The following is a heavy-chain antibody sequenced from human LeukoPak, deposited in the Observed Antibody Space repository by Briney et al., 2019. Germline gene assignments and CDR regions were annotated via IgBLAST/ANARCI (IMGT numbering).Heavy chain of an antibody. CDR2: INPNSGGT. CDR1: GYTFTGYY. CDR3: ARVRYSSSWYLLDS. V-gene: IGHV1-2*02. Sequence: ASVKVSCKASGYTFTGYYMHWVRQAPGQGLEWMGWINPNSGGTNYAQKFQDRVTMTRDTSISTAYMELSNLRSEDTAVYYCARVRYSSSWYLLDSWGQGTLVTVSS. J-gene: IGHJ4*02. D-gene: IGHD6-13*01.